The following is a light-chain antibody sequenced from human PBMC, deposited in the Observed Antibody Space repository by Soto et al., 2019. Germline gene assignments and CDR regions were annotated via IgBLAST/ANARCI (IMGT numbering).Light chain of an antibody. CDR3: QQYGSSPLT. CDR2: GAS. Sequence: EIVLTQSPGTLSLFPGERATLSCRASQSVSNSYLAWYQQRPGQAPRLLIYGASSRATGIPDRFSGSESGTDFTLTISRLEPEDFAVYYCQQYGSSPLTFGGGTKVE. J-gene: IGKJ4*01. V-gene: IGKV3-20*01. CDR1: QSVSNSY.